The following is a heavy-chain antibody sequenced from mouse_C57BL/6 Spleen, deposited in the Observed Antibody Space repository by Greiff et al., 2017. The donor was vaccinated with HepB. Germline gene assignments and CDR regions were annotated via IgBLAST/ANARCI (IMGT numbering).Heavy chain of an antibody. CDR1: GFNIKDDY. Sequence: EVQLQQSGAELVRPGASVKLSCTASGFNIKDDYMHWVKQRPEQGLEWIGWIDPENGDTEYASKFQGKATITADPSSNTAYLQLSSLTSGDTAVYFCTPPKGFDVWGTGTTVTVSS. V-gene: IGHV14-4*01. J-gene: IGHJ1*03. CDR2: IDPENGDT. CDR3: TPPKGFDV.